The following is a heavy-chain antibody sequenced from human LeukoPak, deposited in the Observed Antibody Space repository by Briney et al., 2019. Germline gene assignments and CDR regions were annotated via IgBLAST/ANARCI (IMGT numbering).Heavy chain of an antibody. CDR1: GGSISSYY. Sequence: SETLSLTCTVSGGSISSYYWSWIRQPPGKGLEWIGYIYYSGSTNYNPSLKSRVTISVDTSRNQFSLKLSSVTAADTAVYYCARAMVRGVIPDYWGQGTLVTVSS. J-gene: IGHJ4*02. V-gene: IGHV4-59*01. CDR3: ARAMVRGVIPDY. D-gene: IGHD3-10*01. CDR2: IYYSGST.